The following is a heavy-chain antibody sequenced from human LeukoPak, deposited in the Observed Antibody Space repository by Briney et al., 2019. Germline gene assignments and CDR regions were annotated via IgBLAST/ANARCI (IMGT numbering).Heavy chain of an antibody. V-gene: IGHV3-30-3*01. CDR3: AKALRTKATVTEVDY. CDR2: ISYDGSNK. CDR1: RFTFSSYA. D-gene: IGHD4-17*01. J-gene: IGHJ4*02. Sequence: QSGGSLRLSCAASRFTFSSYAMHWVRQAPGKGLEWVAVISYDGSNKYYADSVKGRFTISRDNSKNTLYLQMNSLRAEDTAVYYCAKALRTKATVTEVDYWGQGTLVTVSS.